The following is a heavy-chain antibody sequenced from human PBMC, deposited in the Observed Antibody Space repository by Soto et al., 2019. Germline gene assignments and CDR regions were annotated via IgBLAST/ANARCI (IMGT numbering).Heavy chain of an antibody. V-gene: IGHV1-3*01. CDR2: INAGNGNT. Sequence: ASVKVSCKASGYTFTSYAMHWVRQAPGQRLEWMGWINAGNGNTKYSQKFQGRVTITRDTSASTAYMELSSLRSEDTAVYYCAAGLHLGELSFPFFDYWGQGTLVTVSS. CDR3: AAGLHLGELSFPFFDY. J-gene: IGHJ4*02. D-gene: IGHD3-16*02. CDR1: GYTFTSYA.